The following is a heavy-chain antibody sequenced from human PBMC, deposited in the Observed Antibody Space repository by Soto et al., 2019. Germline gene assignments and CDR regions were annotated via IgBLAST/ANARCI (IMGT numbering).Heavy chain of an antibody. V-gene: IGHV3-15*07. CDR3: TTDNRPFDYYYYGMDV. Sequence: GGPRLSCAASGFTFSNAWMNWVRQAPGKGLEWVGRIKSKTDGGTTDYAAPVKGRFTISRDDSKNTLYLQMNSLKTEDTAVYYCTTDNRPFDYYYYGMDVWGQGTTVTVS. J-gene: IGHJ6*02. CDR2: IKSKTDGGTT. CDR1: GFTFSNAW. D-gene: IGHD3-3*01.